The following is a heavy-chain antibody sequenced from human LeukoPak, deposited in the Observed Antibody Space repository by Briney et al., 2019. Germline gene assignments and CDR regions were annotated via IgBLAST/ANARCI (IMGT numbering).Heavy chain of an antibody. CDR1: GITLSNYG. D-gene: IGHD3-22*01. J-gene: IGHJ4*02. CDR3: AKRGVVIRVILVGFHKEAYYFDS. CDR2: ISGSGGNT. V-gene: IGHV3-23*01. Sequence: GGSLRLSCAVSGITLSNYGMGWVRQAPGKGLEWVSGISGSGGNTYYADSVKGRFTISRDNSKNTLYLQMNSLRAEDTAVYFCAKRGVVIRVILVGFHKEAYYFDSWGQGAPVTVSS.